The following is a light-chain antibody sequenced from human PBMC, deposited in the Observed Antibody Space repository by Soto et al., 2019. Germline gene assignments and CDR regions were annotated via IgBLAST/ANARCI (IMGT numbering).Light chain of an antibody. J-gene: IGLJ2*01. Sequence: QLVLTQSPSASASLGASVKLTCTLSSGHSSYAVSWHQQQPEKAPRYLMKLNSDGSHSKGDGIPDRFAGSSSAAERYRTISSRQSEDEADYDGHTWGTGIHVFCGGTPLTVL. V-gene: IGLV4-69*01. CDR2: LNSDGSH. CDR1: SGHSSYA. CDR3: HTWGTGIHV.